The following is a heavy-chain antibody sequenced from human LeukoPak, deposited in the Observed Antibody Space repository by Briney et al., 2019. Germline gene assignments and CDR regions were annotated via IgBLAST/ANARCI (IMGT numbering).Heavy chain of an antibody. CDR2: IFYSGSGST. Sequence: PSETLSLTCTVSGGSISPYYWSWIRQPPGKGLEWIGYIFYSGSGSTNRNPSLKSRVTISVDTSKNQFSLTLSSVTAADTAVYYCARHAVYAGSGWSFDYWGKGTLVTVSS. D-gene: IGHD6-19*01. CDR3: ARHAVYAGSGWSFDY. V-gene: IGHV4-59*08. CDR1: GGSISPYY. J-gene: IGHJ4*02.